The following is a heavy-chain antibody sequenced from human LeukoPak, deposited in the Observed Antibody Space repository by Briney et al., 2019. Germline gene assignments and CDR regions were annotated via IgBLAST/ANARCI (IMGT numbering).Heavy chain of an antibody. CDR2: STI. Sequence: STIYYAHSLKRPFTISRDNANNSLYLQMNSLRAEDTAVYYCARAPYGDYGVPWYFDLWGRGTLVTVSS. V-gene: IGHV3-48*03. J-gene: IGHJ2*01. CDR3: ARAPYGDYGVPWYFDL. D-gene: IGHD4-17*01.